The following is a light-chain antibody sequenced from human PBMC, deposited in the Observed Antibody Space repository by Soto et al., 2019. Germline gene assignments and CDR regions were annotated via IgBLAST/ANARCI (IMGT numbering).Light chain of an antibody. V-gene: IGLV2-23*02. CDR1: SSDVGSYNL. CDR3: CSYAGSSTYV. CDR2: EVS. J-gene: IGLJ1*01. Sequence: QSVLTRPASVSESPGQSITISCTGTSSDVGSYNLVPWYQQHPGKAPKLMIYEVSKRPSGVSNRFSGSKSGNTASLTISGLQAEDEADYYCCSYAGSSTYVFGTGTKVTVL.